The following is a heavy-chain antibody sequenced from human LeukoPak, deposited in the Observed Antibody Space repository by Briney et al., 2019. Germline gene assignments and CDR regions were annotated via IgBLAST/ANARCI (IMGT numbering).Heavy chain of an antibody. J-gene: IGHJ3*02. V-gene: IGHV4-59*01. CDR2: SHYSGDT. CDR1: GGSIRSYY. CDR3: ARALWFGGLPDAFDI. D-gene: IGHD3-10*01. Sequence: SETLSLTCTVSGGSIRSYYWTWIRQPPGKGLEWIGFSHYSGDTNCNPSLESRVTMSVDMSKNQFALKMSSVTAADTAVYYCARALWFGGLPDAFDIWGQGTMVTVSS.